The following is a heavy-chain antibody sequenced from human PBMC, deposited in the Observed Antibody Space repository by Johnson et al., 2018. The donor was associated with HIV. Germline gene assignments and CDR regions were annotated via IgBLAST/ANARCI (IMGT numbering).Heavy chain of an antibody. CDR1: GFIFSNYG. Sequence: VQLVESGGGVVQSGGSLRLSCVASGFIFSNYGMHWVRQAPGKGLEWVAFIRSDESNKYYADSVKGRFTISRDNSKNTVYLEMNSLRAEDTALYYCARGGGSSVAFDIWGQGTMVTVSS. D-gene: IGHD1-26*01. J-gene: IGHJ3*02. CDR2: IRSDESNK. CDR3: ARGGGSSVAFDI. V-gene: IGHV3-30*02.